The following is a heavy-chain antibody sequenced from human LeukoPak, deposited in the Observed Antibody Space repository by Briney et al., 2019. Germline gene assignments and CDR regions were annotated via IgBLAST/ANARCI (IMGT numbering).Heavy chain of an antibody. Sequence: ASVKVSCKASGGTFSSYAISWVRQAPGQGLEWMGGIIPIFGTANYAQKFQGRVTITADKSTSTAYMELRSLRSDDTAVYYCATDSGSWRRVEYWGQGTLVTVSS. J-gene: IGHJ4*02. CDR1: GGTFSSYA. V-gene: IGHV1-69*06. CDR2: IIPIFGTA. D-gene: IGHD1-26*01. CDR3: ATDSGSWRRVEY.